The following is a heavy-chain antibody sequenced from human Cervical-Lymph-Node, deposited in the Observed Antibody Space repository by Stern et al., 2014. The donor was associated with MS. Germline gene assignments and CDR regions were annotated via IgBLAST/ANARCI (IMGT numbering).Heavy chain of an antibody. CDR1: GDTFPSYY. CDR3: ARVGGYCGSTPCHDGKFWFDP. D-gene: IGHD2-2*01. Sequence: VQLVESGAEVKKPGASVKVSCKASGDTFPSYYMHWGRQAPGQGLEWMGMIKPSVGRTNYAQKFQGRVTMARDTSASTVYMELSSLRSEDTAVYYCARVGGYCGSTPCHDGKFWFDPWGQGTLVTVSS. J-gene: IGHJ5*02. CDR2: IKPSVGRT. V-gene: IGHV1-46*03.